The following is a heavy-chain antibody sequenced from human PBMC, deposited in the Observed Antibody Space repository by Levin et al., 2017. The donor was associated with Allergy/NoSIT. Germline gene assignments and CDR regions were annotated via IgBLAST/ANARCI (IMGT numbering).Heavy chain of an antibody. CDR1: GFTFSSYG. CDR3: ARVAGLGAFDI. V-gene: IGHV3-33*01. Sequence: GESLKISCAASGFTFSSYGMHWVRQAPGKGLEWVAVIWYDGSNKYYADSVKGRFTISRDNSKNTLYLQMNSLRAEDTAVYYCARVAGLGAFDIWGQGTMVTVSS. CDR2: IWYDGSNK. J-gene: IGHJ3*02. D-gene: IGHD3-16*01.